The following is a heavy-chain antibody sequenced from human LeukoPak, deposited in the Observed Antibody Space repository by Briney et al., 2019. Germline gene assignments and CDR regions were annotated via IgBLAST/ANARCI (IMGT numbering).Heavy chain of an antibody. CDR1: GFTFSSYS. CDR2: ISSSSSYI. Sequence: AGGSLRLSCAASGFTFSSYSMNWVRQAPGKGLEWVSSISSSSSYIYYADSLKGRFTISRDNAKNSLYLQMSSLRAEDTAVYYCARAGMGATEVYFDYWGQGTLVTVSS. D-gene: IGHD1-26*01. CDR3: ARAGMGATEVYFDY. J-gene: IGHJ4*02. V-gene: IGHV3-21*01.